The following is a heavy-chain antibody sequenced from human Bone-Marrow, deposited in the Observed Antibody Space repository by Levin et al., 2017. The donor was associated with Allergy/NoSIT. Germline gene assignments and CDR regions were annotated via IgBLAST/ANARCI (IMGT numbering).Heavy chain of an antibody. Sequence: ASVKVSCKASGYTFTSYGISWVRQAPGQGLEWMGWISAYNGNTNYAQKLQGRVTMTTDTSTSTAYMELRSLRSDDTAVYYCARDAGYYDILTGHGHFDYWGQGTLVTVSS. CDR2: ISAYNGNT. CDR3: ARDAGYYDILTGHGHFDY. D-gene: IGHD3-9*01. J-gene: IGHJ4*02. CDR1: GYTFTSYG. V-gene: IGHV1-18*01.